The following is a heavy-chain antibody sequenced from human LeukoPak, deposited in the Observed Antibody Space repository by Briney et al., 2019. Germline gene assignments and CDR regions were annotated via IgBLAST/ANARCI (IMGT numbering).Heavy chain of an antibody. J-gene: IGHJ3*02. CDR3: AREVPNYDSSGYQGYDAFDI. D-gene: IGHD3-22*01. Sequence: SETLSLTCTVSGGSISSYYWSWIRQPPGKGLEWIGYIYYSGSTNYNPSLKSRVTISVDTSKNQFSLKLSSVTAADTAVYYCAREVPNYDSSGYQGYDAFDIWGQGTMVTVSS. CDR2: IYYSGST. CDR1: GGSISSYY. V-gene: IGHV4-59*01.